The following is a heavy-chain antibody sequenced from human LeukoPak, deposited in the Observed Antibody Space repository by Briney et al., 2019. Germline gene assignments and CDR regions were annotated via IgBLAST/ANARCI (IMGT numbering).Heavy chain of an antibody. Sequence: SETLSLTCSVSGGSINSHYWSWIRQPPGKRLEWIGYIFNTGNTNYNPSLASRVPMSVDTSRAQFFLRLSPVTAADTAIYYCASRPADTTWYGVFDYWSQGTLVTVSS. CDR1: GGSINSHY. V-gene: IGHV4-59*11. CDR2: IFNTGNT. D-gene: IGHD3-10*01. J-gene: IGHJ4*02. CDR3: ASRPADTTWYGVFDY.